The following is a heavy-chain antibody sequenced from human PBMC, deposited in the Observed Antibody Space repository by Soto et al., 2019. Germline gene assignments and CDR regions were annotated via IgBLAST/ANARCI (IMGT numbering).Heavy chain of an antibody. CDR1: GGSFSDYY. D-gene: IGHD3-10*01. V-gene: IGHV4-34*01. Sequence: SETLSLTCAVYGGSFSDYYWSWIRQAPGRGLEWLGEVNHSGSPYYIPSLKSRVTISVDTSKNQFSLKLSSVTAADTAVYYCARGVVRRVIIQYTSFFDYWGQGTLVTVSS. CDR2: VNHSGSP. J-gene: IGHJ4*02. CDR3: ARGVVRRVIIQYTSFFDY.